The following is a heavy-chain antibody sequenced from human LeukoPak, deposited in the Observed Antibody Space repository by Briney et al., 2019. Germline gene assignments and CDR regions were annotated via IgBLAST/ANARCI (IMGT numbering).Heavy chain of an antibody. CDR3: ARVYGAGYDFRGAFDI. J-gene: IGHJ3*02. CDR2: IYTRGST. Sequence: SETLSLTCTVSGDSIDSGSYYWSWIRQPAGKGLEWIGRIYTRGSTDYSASLKSRLTISVDTSKNQFSLKLSSVTAADTAVYYCARVYGAGYDFRGAFDIWGLGTMVTVSS. CDR1: GDSIDSGSYY. V-gene: IGHV4-61*02. D-gene: IGHD5-12*01.